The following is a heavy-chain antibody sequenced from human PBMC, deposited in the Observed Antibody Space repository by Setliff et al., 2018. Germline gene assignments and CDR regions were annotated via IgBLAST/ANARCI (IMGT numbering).Heavy chain of an antibody. CDR1: GDSISSRRNY. V-gene: IGHV4-61*09. Sequence: LSLTCTVSGDSISSRRNYWGWFRQPAGKELEWIGHIYTSWSTIYNPSLKSRVTISLDTSKNQFSLNLTSVTAAGTAVYYCARASSGWYSAYYYYMDVWGKGTTVTVS. J-gene: IGHJ6*03. CDR2: IYTSWST. CDR3: ARASSGWYSAYYYYMDV. D-gene: IGHD6-19*01.